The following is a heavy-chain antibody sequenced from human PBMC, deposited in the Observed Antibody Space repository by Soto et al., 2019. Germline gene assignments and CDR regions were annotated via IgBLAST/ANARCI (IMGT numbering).Heavy chain of an antibody. CDR3: AKAFGGPPYFIVNPTTTSY. V-gene: IGHV3-30*18. CDR1: GFTFSSYG. CDR2: ISYDGSNK. Sequence: QVQLVESGGGVVQPGRSLRLSCAASGFTFSSYGMHWVRQAPGKGLEWVAVISYDGSNKYYADSVKGRFTISRDNSKNTLYLQMNSLRAEDTAVYYCAKAFGGPPYFIVNPTTTSYWGQGTLVAVSS. D-gene: IGHD3-16*01. J-gene: IGHJ4*02.